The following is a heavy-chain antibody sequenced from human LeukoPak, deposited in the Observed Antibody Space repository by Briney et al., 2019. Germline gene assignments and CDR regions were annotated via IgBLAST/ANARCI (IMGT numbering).Heavy chain of an antibody. CDR1: GGSICNYF. D-gene: IGHD4-23*01. Sequence: PSDTLSLTCTVSGGSICNYFWSWLRQPAGKALEWIGRIHDNGDSNHNPPIESRVTMSLDTSKNQVSLKLASVAAADTAVYYCAKDPGGCGGTCPSDHWGRGTQATVSS. J-gene: IGHJ4*02. V-gene: IGHV4-4*07. CDR3: AKDPGGCGGTCPSDH. CDR2: IHDNGDS.